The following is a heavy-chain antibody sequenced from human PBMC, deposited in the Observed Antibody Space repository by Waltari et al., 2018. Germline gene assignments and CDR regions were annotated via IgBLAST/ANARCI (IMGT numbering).Heavy chain of an antibody. J-gene: IGHJ6*02. D-gene: IGHD3-22*01. CDR3: ATRDHYYDSSGYRKNYYYYGMDV. Sequence: VQLVQSGAEVKKPGASVKVSCKVSGYTLTELSMHWVRQAPGKGLEWMGGFDPEDGETIYAQKFQGRVTMTEDTSTDTAYMELSSLRSEDTAVYYCATRDHYYDSSGYRKNYYYYGMDVWGQGTTVTVSS. CDR1: GYTLTELS. CDR2: FDPEDGET. V-gene: IGHV1-24*01.